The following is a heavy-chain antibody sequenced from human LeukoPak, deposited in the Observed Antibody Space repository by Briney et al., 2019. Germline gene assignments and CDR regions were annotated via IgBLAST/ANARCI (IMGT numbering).Heavy chain of an antibody. D-gene: IGHD6-13*01. CDR3: ARGRGSSWGPRQRNNWFDP. V-gene: IGHV4-39*07. CDR1: GGSISSSSYY. CDR2: INHSGST. J-gene: IGHJ5*02. Sequence: SETLSLTCTVSGGSISSSSYYWSWLRQPPGKGLEWIGEINHSGSTNYNPSLKSRVTISVDTSKNQFSLKLSSVTAADTAVYYCARGRGSSWGPRQRNNWFDPWGQGTLVTVSS.